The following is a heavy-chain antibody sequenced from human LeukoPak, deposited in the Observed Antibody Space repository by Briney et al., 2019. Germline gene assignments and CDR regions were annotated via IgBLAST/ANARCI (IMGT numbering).Heavy chain of an antibody. CDR1: GGSFSGYY. CDR3: ARGAGIPPRTFDY. CDR2: INHSGST. V-gene: IGHV4-34*01. J-gene: IGHJ4*02. D-gene: IGHD5-18*01. Sequence: SETLSLTCAVYGGSFSGYYWSWIRQPPGKGLEWIGEINHSGSTNYNPSLKSRVTISVDTSKNQFSLKLSSVTAADTAVYYCARGAGIPPRTFDYWGQGTLVTVSS.